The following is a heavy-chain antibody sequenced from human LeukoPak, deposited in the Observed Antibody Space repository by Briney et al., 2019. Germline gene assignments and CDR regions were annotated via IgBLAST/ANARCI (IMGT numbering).Heavy chain of an antibody. D-gene: IGHD2-2*01. CDR1: GFTFSSYW. V-gene: IGHV3-74*01. CDR2: INSDGSST. CDR3: ARDVVPAAMGGWFDP. Sequence: PGGSLRLSCAASGFTFSSYWMHWVRQAPGKGLVLVSRINSDGSSTSYADSVKGRFTISRDNAKNTLYLQMNSLRAEDTAVNYCARDVVPAAMGGWFDPWGQGTLVTVSS. J-gene: IGHJ5*02.